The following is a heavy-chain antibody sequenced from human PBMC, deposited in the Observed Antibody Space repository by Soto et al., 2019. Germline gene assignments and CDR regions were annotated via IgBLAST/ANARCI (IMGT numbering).Heavy chain of an antibody. CDR3: ARQTSPPYCSGGSCYSYYYYGMDV. Sequence: PGESVKISCKGSGYSFTSYWISWVRQMPGKGLEWMGRIDPSDSYTNYSPSFQGHVTISADKSISTAYLQWSSLKASDTAMYYCARQTSPPYCSGGSCYSYYYYGMDVWGQGTTVTVSS. D-gene: IGHD2-15*01. V-gene: IGHV5-10-1*01. CDR1: GYSFTSYW. CDR2: IDPSDSYT. J-gene: IGHJ6*02.